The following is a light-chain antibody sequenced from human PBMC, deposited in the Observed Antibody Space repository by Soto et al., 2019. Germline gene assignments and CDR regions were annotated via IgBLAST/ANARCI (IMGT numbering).Light chain of an antibody. Sequence: QSVLTQPPSVSGAPGQRVTISCTGSSSNIGAGYDVHWYQQLPGTAPKLLIYGNNNRPSGVPDRFSGSKSGTSASLAITGLQAEDEADYYCQSYDSRLSGDVFGTGTKLTVL. V-gene: IGLV1-40*01. J-gene: IGLJ1*01. CDR2: GNN. CDR3: QSYDSRLSGDV. CDR1: SSNIGAGYD.